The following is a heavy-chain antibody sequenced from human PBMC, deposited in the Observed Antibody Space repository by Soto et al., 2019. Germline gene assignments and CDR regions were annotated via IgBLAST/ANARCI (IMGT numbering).Heavy chain of an antibody. CDR3: AKCWGYVWYYGSGSPGMDV. CDR1: GFTFSSYA. J-gene: IGHJ6*04. D-gene: IGHD3-10*01. CDR2: ISGSGGST. Sequence: GGSLRLSCAASGFTFSSYAMSWVRQAPGKGLEWVSAISGSGGSTYYADSVKGRFTISRDNSKNTLYLQMNSLRAEDTAVYYCAKCWGYVWYYGSGSPGMDVWGKGTTVTVSS. V-gene: IGHV3-23*01.